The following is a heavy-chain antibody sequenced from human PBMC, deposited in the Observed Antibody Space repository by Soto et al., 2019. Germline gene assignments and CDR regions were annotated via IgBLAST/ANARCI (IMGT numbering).Heavy chain of an antibody. V-gene: IGHV3-30*18. Sequence: GGSLRLSCAASGFTFSSYGMHWVRQAPGKGLEWVAVISYDGSNKYYADSVKGRFTISRDNSKNTLYLQMNSLRAEDTAVYYCAKDRAGAWLVFGSYFDYWGQGTLVTVSS. J-gene: IGHJ4*02. D-gene: IGHD6-19*01. CDR1: GFTFSSYG. CDR3: AKDRAGAWLVFGSYFDY. CDR2: ISYDGSNK.